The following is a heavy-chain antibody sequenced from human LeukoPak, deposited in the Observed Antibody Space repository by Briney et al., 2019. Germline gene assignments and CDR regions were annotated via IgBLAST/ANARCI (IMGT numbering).Heavy chain of an antibody. J-gene: IGHJ4*02. D-gene: IGHD2-21*02. CDR1: GFTVSSNY. Sequence: GGSLRLSCAASGFTVSSNYMRWVRQAPGKGLEWVSVIYSGGSTYYADSVKGRFTISRDNSKNTLYLQMNSLRAEDTAVYYCARVCGGDCYSHSDYWGQGTLVTVSS. V-gene: IGHV3-66*01. CDR3: ARVCGGDCYSHSDY. CDR2: IYSGGST.